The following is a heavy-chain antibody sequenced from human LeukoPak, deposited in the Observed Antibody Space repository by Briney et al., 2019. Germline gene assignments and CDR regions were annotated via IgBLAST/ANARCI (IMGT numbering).Heavy chain of an antibody. CDR2: LSYTGKT. D-gene: IGHD2/OR15-2a*01. J-gene: IGHJ4*02. V-gene: IGHV4-59*02. CDR3: SEGYFEPFDH. CDR1: GVSVSTSH. Sequence: SETLSLTCNVSGVSVSTSHWNWIRQRPGKGLEWIGCLSYTGKTDYNPSLKSRVSISLGSSNNHFSLKLTSVTAADTAVYYCSEGYFEPFDHWGQGILVTGSS.